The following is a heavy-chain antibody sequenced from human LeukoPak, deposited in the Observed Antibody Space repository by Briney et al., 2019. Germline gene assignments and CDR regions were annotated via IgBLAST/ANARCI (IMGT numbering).Heavy chain of an antibody. Sequence: GGSLRLSCAASGFTFSSYWMSWVRQAPGKGLEWVANIKQDGSEKYYVDSVKGRFTISRDNAKNSLYLQMNSLRAEDTAVYYCARDSKTYRAPRDYYYYYMDVWGKGTTVTVSS. CDR1: GFTFSSYW. V-gene: IGHV3-7*01. CDR3: ARDSKTYRAPRDYYYYYMDV. J-gene: IGHJ6*03. CDR2: IKQDGSEK. D-gene: IGHD1-26*01.